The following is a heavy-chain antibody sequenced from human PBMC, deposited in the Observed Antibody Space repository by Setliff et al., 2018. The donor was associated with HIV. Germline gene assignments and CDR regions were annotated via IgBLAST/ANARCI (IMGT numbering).Heavy chain of an antibody. CDR1: GGSISYYH. CDR2: IYYTGFT. Sequence: SETLSLTCSVSGGSISYYHWSWIRQPAGKGLEWIGRIYYTGFTDYNPSLKSRLTMSVDTSKNQFSLKLSSVTAADTAVYFCVRGPQWLVQRGRVYYFDYWGQGTLVTVSS. J-gene: IGHJ4*02. D-gene: IGHD6-19*01. V-gene: IGHV4-4*07. CDR3: VRGPQWLVQRGRVYYFDY.